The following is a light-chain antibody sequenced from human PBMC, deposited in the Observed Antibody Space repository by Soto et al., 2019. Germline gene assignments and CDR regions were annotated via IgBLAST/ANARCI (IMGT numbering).Light chain of an antibody. Sequence: QSVLTQPASVSGSPGQSITISCTGTSSDIGSNNYVSWFQQRPGKAPTLIIYEVSNRPSGVSTHFSGSKSGNTASLTISGLLPEDEAEYYCSPYTTTTRLFGGGTKLTVL. J-gene: IGLJ3*02. CDR2: EVS. CDR3: SPYTTTTRL. V-gene: IGLV2-14*01. CDR1: SSDIGSNNY.